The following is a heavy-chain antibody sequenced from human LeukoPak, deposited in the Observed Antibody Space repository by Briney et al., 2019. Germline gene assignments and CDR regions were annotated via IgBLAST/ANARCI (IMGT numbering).Heavy chain of an antibody. CDR1: GFTFSDYY. Sequence: GGSLRLSCAASGFTFSDYYMSWIRQAPGKGLEWVSYISSSGSTIYYADSVKGRFTISGDDAKNSLYLQMNSLRAEDTAVYYCASTGIAAAGSHGGNWFDPWGQGTLVTVSS. V-gene: IGHV3-11*01. D-gene: IGHD6-13*01. J-gene: IGHJ5*02. CDR3: ASTGIAAAGSHGGNWFDP. CDR2: ISSSGSTI.